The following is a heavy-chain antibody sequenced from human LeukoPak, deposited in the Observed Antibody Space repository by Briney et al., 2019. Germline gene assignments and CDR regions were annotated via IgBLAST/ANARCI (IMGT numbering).Heavy chain of an antibody. J-gene: IGHJ5*02. Sequence: ASVKVSCKASGGTFSSYAISWVRQAPGQGLEWMGGIIPIFGTANYAQKFQGRVTITTDESTSTAYMELSSLRSEDTAVYYSARYQLLYSLENWFDPWGQGTLVTVSS. CDR1: GGTFSSYA. CDR3: ARYQLLYSLENWFDP. D-gene: IGHD2-2*02. CDR2: IIPIFGTA. V-gene: IGHV1-69*05.